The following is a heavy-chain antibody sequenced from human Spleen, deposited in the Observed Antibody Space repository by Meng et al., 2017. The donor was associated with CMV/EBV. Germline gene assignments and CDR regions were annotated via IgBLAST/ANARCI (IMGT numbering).Heavy chain of an antibody. V-gene: IGHV3-20*04. Sequence: GESLKISCAASGFTLDDYGMSWVRQAPGKGLEWVSGINGNGGSADYADSVKGRFTISRDNAENFLYLQMNSLRPEDTALYYCARVVGGSPTRWGQGTLVTVSS. CDR1: GFTLDDYG. D-gene: IGHD1-26*01. CDR2: INGNGGSA. CDR3: ARVVGGSPTR. J-gene: IGHJ4*02.